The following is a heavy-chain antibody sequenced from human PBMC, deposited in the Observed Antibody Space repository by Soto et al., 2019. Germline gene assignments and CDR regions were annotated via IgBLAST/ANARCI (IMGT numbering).Heavy chain of an antibody. V-gene: IGHV3-48*02. Sequence: EVQLVESGGGLVQPGGSLRLSCAASGFIFSNYGMHWVRQAPGTGLEWISYVGASATSRYYADSVKGRFTISRDNAKNSLYLQMTSLRDDDTAVYYCAGALLLVGSSGWGFHYWGQGSLVTVSS. J-gene: IGHJ4*02. CDR1: GFIFSNYG. CDR2: VGASATSR. D-gene: IGHD3-22*01. CDR3: AGALLLVGSSGWGFHY.